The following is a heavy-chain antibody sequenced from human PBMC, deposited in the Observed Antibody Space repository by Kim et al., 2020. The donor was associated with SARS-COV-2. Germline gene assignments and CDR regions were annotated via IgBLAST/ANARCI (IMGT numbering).Heavy chain of an antibody. D-gene: IGHD1-26*01. CDR1: GGTFSSYA. CDR2: IIPIFGTA. Sequence: SVKVSCKASGGTFSSYAISWVRQAPGQGLEWMGGIIPIFGTANYAQEFQGRVTITADESTSTAYMELSSLRSEDTAVYYCARSYSGSYYPLDYWGQGTLVTVSS. J-gene: IGHJ4*02. CDR3: ARSYSGSYYPLDY. V-gene: IGHV1-69*13.